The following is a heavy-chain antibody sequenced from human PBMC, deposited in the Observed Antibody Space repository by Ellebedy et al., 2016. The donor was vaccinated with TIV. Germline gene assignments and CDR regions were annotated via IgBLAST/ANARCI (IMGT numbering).Heavy chain of an antibody. CDR1: GLSFSGSA. Sequence: GESLKISCAASGLSFSGSAIHWVRQASGRGLEWVGRIKNRVNKYATAYAASVEGRFIISRDDSKSTAYLEMNSLKSEDTAVYYCTRRGETVATIIGLDVWGQGTTVTVSS. J-gene: IGHJ6*02. D-gene: IGHD5-12*01. V-gene: IGHV3-73*01. CDR2: IKNRVNKYAT. CDR3: TRRGETVATIIGLDV.